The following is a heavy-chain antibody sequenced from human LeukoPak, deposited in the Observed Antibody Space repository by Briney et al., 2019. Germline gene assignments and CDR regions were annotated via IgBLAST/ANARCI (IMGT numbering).Heavy chain of an antibody. CDR1: GGSISSCY. CDR2: IYTSGST. D-gene: IGHD2-2*01. J-gene: IGHJ3*01. CDR3: ARFRVPAAIRAAFDF. V-gene: IGHV4-4*07. Sequence: SETLSLTCTVSGGSISSCYWSWIRQPAGKGLEWIGRIYTSGSTNYNPSLKSRVTMSVDTSKNQFSLKLNSVTAADTAVYYCARFRVPAAIRAAFDFWGQGTMVTVSS.